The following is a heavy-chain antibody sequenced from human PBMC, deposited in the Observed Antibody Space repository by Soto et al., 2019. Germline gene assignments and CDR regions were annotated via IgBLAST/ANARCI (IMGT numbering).Heavy chain of an antibody. Sequence: SETLCVRCTVVEGSSVELGDYWGWIRQPPGKGLEWIGSIYYSGSTYYNPSLKSRVTISVDTSKNQFSLKLSSMTAADAAVYYCAPHQGYYGSGSYCFDFRRLGTHVTGSP. V-gene: IGHV4-39*01. CDR3: APHQGYYGSGSYCFDF. CDR1: EGSSVELGDY. D-gene: IGHD3-10*01. CDR2: IYYSGST. J-gene: IGHJ4*02.